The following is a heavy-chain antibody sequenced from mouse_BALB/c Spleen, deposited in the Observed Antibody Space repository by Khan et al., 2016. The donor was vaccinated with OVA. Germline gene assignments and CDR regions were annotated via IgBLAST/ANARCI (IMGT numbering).Heavy chain of an antibody. CDR1: GYTFTSYW. V-gene: IGHV1S41*01. Sequence: DLVKPGASVKLSCKASGYTFTSYWINWIKQRPGQGLEWIGHIAPGSGSTYYNEMFKGKATLTVDTSSSTAYIQLSSLSSEDSAVYCCARSNYYGRSLYAMDYWGQGTSVTVSS. J-gene: IGHJ4*01. CDR3: ARSNYYGRSLYAMDY. D-gene: IGHD1-1*01. CDR2: IAPGSGST.